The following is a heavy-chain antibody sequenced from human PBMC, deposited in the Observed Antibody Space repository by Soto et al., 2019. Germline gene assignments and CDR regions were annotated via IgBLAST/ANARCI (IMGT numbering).Heavy chain of an antibody. CDR1: GYSFTSYW. Sequence: LGESLKISCKGSGYSFTSYWIGWVRQMPGKGLEWMGIIYPGDSDTRYSPSFQGQVTISADKSISTAYLQWSSLKASDTAMYYCAGATVTTPHAFDIWGQGTMVTVSS. V-gene: IGHV5-51*01. CDR3: AGATVTTPHAFDI. CDR2: IYPGDSDT. J-gene: IGHJ3*02. D-gene: IGHD4-17*01.